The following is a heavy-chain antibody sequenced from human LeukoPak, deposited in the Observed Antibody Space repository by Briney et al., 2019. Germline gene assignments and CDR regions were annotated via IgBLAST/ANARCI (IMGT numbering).Heavy chain of an antibody. V-gene: IGHV3-21*01. Sequence: GGSLRLSCAASGFTFSSYSMIWVRQAPGKGLEWVSSISSSSYIYYADSVKGRFTISRDNAKNSLYLQMNSLRAEDTAVYYCARAVVTAIGAFDIWGQGTMVTVSS. CDR1: GFTFSSYS. J-gene: IGHJ3*02. CDR2: ISSSSYI. CDR3: ARAVVTAIGAFDI. D-gene: IGHD2-21*02.